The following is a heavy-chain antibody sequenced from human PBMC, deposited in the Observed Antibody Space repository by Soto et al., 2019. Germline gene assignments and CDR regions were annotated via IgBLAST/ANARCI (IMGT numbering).Heavy chain of an antibody. V-gene: IGHV3-30-3*01. D-gene: IGHD6-19*01. CDR1: GFTFSSYA. CDR2: ISYDGSNK. CDR3: ARGSRYEVGEQWLN. Sequence: GESLKISCAASGFTFSSYAMHWVRQAPGKGLEWVAVISYDGSNKYYADSVKGRFTISRDNSKNTLYLQMNSLRAEDTAVYYCARGSRYEVGEQWLNWGQGTLVTVSS. J-gene: IGHJ4*02.